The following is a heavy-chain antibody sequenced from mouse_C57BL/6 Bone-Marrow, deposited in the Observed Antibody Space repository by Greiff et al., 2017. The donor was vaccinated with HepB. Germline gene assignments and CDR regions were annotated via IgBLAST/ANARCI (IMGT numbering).Heavy chain of an antibody. CDR1: GYTFTSYG. CDR2: IDIGNGYT. Sequence: EVKLQESGAELVRPGSSVKMSCKTSGYTFTSYGINWVKQRPGQGLEWIGYIDIGNGYTEYNQKFKGKATLTSDKSSSTAYMQLSSLTSEDSAIYFCARSLAWRFAYWGQGTLVTVSA. V-gene: IGHV1-58*01. CDR3: ARSLAWRFAY. J-gene: IGHJ3*01. D-gene: IGHD6-1*01.